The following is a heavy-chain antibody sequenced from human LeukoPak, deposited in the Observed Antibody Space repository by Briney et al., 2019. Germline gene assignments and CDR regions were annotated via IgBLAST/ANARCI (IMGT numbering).Heavy chain of an antibody. Sequence: SETLSLTCTVSGGSIGTYYWSWIRQPPGKGLEWIAYIYYSGNTNYNPSLKSRVTISVDTSKNQFSLKLTSVTAADTAVYYCGRQLGINYFDYWGQGTLVTVSS. D-gene: IGHD7-27*01. CDR2: IYYSGNT. V-gene: IGHV4-59*08. CDR1: GGSIGTYY. J-gene: IGHJ4*02. CDR3: GRQLGINYFDY.